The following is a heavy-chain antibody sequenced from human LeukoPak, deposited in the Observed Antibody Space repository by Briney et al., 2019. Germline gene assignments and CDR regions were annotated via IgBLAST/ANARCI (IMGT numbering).Heavy chain of an antibody. CDR2: INAGNGNT. Sequence: ASVKVSCKASGYTFTSYAMHWVRQAPGQRLEWMGWINAGNGNTKYSQKFQGRVTITRDTSASTAHMELSSLRSEDTAVYYCATNHITMVRGVPSPYYYGMDVWGKGTTVTVSS. CDR1: GYTFTSYA. J-gene: IGHJ6*04. V-gene: IGHV1-3*01. CDR3: ATNHITMVRGVPSPYYYGMDV. D-gene: IGHD3-10*01.